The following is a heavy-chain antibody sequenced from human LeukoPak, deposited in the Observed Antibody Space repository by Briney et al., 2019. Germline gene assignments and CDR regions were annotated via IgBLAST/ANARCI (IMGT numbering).Heavy chain of an antibody. D-gene: IGHD1-26*01. Sequence: SVKVSCKASGGTFSTNGISWVRQAPGQGLEWMGRIIPIFGPPKYAQKFQGTVTITTDESTSTAYMELCSLTSEDTAVYYCARSSGSHYYFDYWGQGTLVTVSS. CDR1: GGTFSTNG. J-gene: IGHJ4*02. CDR3: ARSSGSHYYFDY. V-gene: IGHV1-69*05. CDR2: IIPIFGPP.